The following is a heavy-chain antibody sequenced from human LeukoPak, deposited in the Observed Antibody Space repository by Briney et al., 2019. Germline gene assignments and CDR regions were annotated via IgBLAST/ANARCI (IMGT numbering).Heavy chain of an antibody. CDR1: GFNLCSYG. CDR2: ISNDGGGT. CDR3: AKGSSGYFFDH. V-gene: IGHV3-23*01. J-gene: IGHJ4*02. Sequence: RGSLRLSCAASGFNLCSYGMSGVRQAPGKGLGRVSSISNDGGGTFSADSVRGRFTISRANSKNTLFLQMDSLRAEDTALYFCAKGSSGYFFDHWGQGSLVTVSS. D-gene: IGHD3-22*01.